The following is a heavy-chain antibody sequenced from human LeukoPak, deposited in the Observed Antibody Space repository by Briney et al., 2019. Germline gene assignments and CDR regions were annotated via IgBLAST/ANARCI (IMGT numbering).Heavy chain of an antibody. CDR1: GFTFSTYA. CDR3: AKDDGRYSGNWDC. D-gene: IGHD1-26*01. CDR2: ISYDGSNK. Sequence: GGSLRLSCAASGFTFSTYAMSWVRQAPGKGLEWVAVISYDGSNKYYADSVRGRFTIARDNSKNTLYLQMNSLRAEDTAVYYCAKDDGRYSGNWDCRGQGTLVTVSS. J-gene: IGHJ4*02. V-gene: IGHV3-30*18.